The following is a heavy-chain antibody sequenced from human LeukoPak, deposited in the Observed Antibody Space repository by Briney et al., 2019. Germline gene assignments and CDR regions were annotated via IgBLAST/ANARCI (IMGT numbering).Heavy chain of an antibody. J-gene: IGHJ3*02. Sequence: GGSLRLSCAASGFTFSSYGMHWVRQAPGKGLEWVAVIWYDGSNKYYADSVKGRFTISRDNSKNTLYLQMNSLRPEDTAVYYCAKDGGGSISTNDGFDIWGQGTMVTVSS. V-gene: IGHV3-30*02. CDR1: GFTFSSYG. CDR2: IWYDGSNK. CDR3: AKDGGGSISTNDGFDI. D-gene: IGHD2-2*01.